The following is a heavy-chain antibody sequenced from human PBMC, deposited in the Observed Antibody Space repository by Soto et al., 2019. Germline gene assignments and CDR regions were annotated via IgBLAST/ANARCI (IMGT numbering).Heavy chain of an antibody. CDR3: ARVLGYCSSTSCYRGYFDY. CDR1: GYTFTGYY. CDR2: INPSGGST. Sequence: ASVKVSCKASGYTFTGYYMHWVRQAPGQGLEWMGIINPSGGSTSYAQKFQGRVTMTRDTSTSTVYMELSSLRSEDTAVYYCARVLGYCSSTSCYRGYFDYWGQGTLVTVSS. D-gene: IGHD2-2*01. J-gene: IGHJ4*02. V-gene: IGHV1-46*03.